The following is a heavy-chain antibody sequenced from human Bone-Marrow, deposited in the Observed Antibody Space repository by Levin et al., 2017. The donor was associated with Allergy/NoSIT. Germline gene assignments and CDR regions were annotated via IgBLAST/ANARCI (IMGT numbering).Heavy chain of an antibody. V-gene: IGHV3-48*03. CDR3: ARDRIQARRGAAFDS. D-gene: IGHD6-6*01. CDR2: ITPNGDTV. Sequence: LSLTCEASGFRFGSSEMNWVRQAPGKGLEWVSYITPNGDTVHYADSMKGRFTISRDNAKNSLYLQMNSLRVEDTALYFCARDRIQARRGAAFDSWGQGTLVTVSS. CDR1: GFRFGSSE. J-gene: IGHJ4*02.